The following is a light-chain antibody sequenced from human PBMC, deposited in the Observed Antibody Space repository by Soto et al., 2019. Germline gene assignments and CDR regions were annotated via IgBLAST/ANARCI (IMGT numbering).Light chain of an antibody. CDR3: QQYNNWPRA. J-gene: IGKJ1*01. CDR2: GAS. CDR1: QRVSSN. V-gene: IGKV3-15*01. Sequence: EIVMTQSPATLSVSPGERATLSCRASQRVSSNLAWYQQIPGQAPRLLIYGASTRATGIPARFSGSGSGTEFTLTISSLQSEDFAVYYCQQYNNWPRAFGQGTKMDI.